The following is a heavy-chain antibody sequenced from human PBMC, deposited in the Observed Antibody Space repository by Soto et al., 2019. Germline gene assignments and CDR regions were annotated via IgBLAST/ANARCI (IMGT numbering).Heavy chain of an antibody. CDR2: IYYSGST. Sequence: QLQLQESGPGLVKPSETLSLTCTVSGGSISSSSYYWGWIRQPPGKGLEWIGSIYYSGSTYYNPSIKSRVTLSVDTSKSQFSLKLGSVTAADTAVYSCARHREYENFAYWGQGTLVTVSA. V-gene: IGHV4-39*01. CDR1: GGSISSSSYY. J-gene: IGHJ4*02. D-gene: IGHD3-10*01. CDR3: ARHREYENFAY.